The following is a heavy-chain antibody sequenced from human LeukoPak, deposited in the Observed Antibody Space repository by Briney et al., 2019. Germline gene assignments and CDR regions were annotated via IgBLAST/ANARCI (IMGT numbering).Heavy chain of an antibody. D-gene: IGHD2-15*01. J-gene: IGHJ4*02. CDR3: ARGDEEAAPPGGY. CDR1: GYSFTNYG. CDR2: INPNSGGT. V-gene: IGHV1-2*06. Sequence: ASVKVSCKASGYSFTNYGISWVRQAPGQGLEWMGRINPNSGGTNYAQKFQGRVTMTRDTSISTAYMELSRLTSDDTAVYYCARGDEEAAPPGGYWGQGTLVTVSS.